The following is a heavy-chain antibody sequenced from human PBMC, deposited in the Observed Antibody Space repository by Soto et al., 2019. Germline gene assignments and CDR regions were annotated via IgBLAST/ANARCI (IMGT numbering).Heavy chain of an antibody. CDR3: ARTSRFDC. CDR2: IYYSGST. J-gene: IGHJ4*02. D-gene: IGHD6-6*01. CDR1: GGSISSGDYY. Sequence: PSETLSLTCSVSGGSISSGDYYWNWIRQPPGKGLEWIGHIYYSGSTYYNPSLKSRVTMSVDTSKNQFSLKLSSVTAADTAVYYCARTSRFDCWGQGTLVTVSS. V-gene: IGHV4-30-4*01.